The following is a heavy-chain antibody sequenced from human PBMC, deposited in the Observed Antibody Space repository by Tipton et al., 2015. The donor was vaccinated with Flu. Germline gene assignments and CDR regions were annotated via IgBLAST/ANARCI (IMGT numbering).Heavy chain of an antibody. J-gene: IGHJ4*02. V-gene: IGHV4-59*01. Sequence: LRLSCTVSGGSISSYYWSWIRQPPGKGLEWIGYIYYSGSTNYNPSLKSRVTISVDTSKNQFSLKLSSVTAADTAVYYCAMGDGDCDYGGQGTLVTVSS. D-gene: IGHD3-16*01. CDR2: IYYSGST. CDR1: GGSISSYY. CDR3: AMGDGDCDY.